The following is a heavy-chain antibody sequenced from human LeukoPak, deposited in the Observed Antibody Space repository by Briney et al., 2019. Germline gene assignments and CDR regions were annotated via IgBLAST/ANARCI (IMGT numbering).Heavy chain of an antibody. Sequence: ASVTVSCKVSGHSLSELSIQWVRQAPGKGLECMGGFDPEEAKMVYAQNFQGRVTMTEDTSTQTAYMELSGLTSDDTAVYYCTTGSGDFWSGFVNWGQGSLVTVSS. CDR3: TTGSGDFWSGFVN. V-gene: IGHV1-24*01. CDR2: FDPEEAKM. D-gene: IGHD3-3*01. J-gene: IGHJ4*02. CDR1: GHSLSELS.